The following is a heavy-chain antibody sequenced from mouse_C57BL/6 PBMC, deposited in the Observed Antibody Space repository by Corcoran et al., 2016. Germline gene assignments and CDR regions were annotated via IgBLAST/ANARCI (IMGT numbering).Heavy chain of an antibody. CDR2: IYPGDGDT. D-gene: IGHD2-5*01. CDR3: AIGDSNYYFDY. J-gene: IGHJ2*01. CDR1: GYAFSSYW. Sequence: QVQLQQSGAELVKPGASVKISCKASGYAFSSYWMNWVKQRPGKGREWIGQIYPGDGDTNYNGKFKGKATLTADKSSSTAYMQLSSLTSEDSAVYFCAIGDSNYYFDYWGQGTTLTVSS. V-gene: IGHV1-80*01.